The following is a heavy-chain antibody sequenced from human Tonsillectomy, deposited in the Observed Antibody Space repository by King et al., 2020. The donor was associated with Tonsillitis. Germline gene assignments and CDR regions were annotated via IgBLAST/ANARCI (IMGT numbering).Heavy chain of an antibody. D-gene: IGHD4-17*01. CDR2: ISYSGSA. CDR3: ASTAPPYYYYYMDV. V-gene: IGHV4-31*03. J-gene: IGHJ6*03. CDR1: GDSISSGGYY. Sequence: QLQESGPGLVKPSQTLSLTCTVSGDSISSGGYYWSWIRQRPGKGLEWIGYISYSGSAFYNPSLKSRLTISLDTSKNQFSLWLSSVTVADTALYYCASTAPPYYYYYMDVWGKGTTVTVSS.